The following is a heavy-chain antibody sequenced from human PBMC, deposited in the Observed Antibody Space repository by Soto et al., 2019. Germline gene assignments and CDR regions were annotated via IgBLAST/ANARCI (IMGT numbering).Heavy chain of an antibody. J-gene: IGHJ5*02. CDR2: IKSKTDGGTT. D-gene: IGHD3-16*01. CDR3: ARDLGAHSFPYDP. V-gene: IGHV3-15*07. Sequence: GGSLRLSCAASGFTFSNAWINWVRQVPGKGLEWVGRIKSKTDGGTTDFAAPVKGRFAISRDDSKNMVYLQMNSLKTEDTAVYYCARDLGAHSFPYDPWGQGTLVTVSS. CDR1: GFTFSNAW.